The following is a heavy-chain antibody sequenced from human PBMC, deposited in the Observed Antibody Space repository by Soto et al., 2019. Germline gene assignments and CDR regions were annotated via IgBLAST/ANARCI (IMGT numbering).Heavy chain of an antibody. D-gene: IGHD6-6*01. V-gene: IGHV4-59*08. Sequence: SETLSLTCTVSGGSISSYYWSWIRQPPGKGLEWIGYIYYSGSTNYNPSLKSRVTISVDTSKNQFSLKLSSVTAADTAVYYCARAGGSPSRNWFDPWGQGTLVTVSS. J-gene: IGHJ5*02. CDR1: GGSISSYY. CDR3: ARAGGSPSRNWFDP. CDR2: IYYSGST.